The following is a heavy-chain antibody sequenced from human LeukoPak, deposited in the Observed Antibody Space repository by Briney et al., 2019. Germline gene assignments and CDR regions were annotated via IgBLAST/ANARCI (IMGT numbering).Heavy chain of an antibody. J-gene: IGHJ3*02. CDR1: GFTFSSYA. CDR2: ISYDGSNK. CDR3: ASAIADSGDAFDI. D-gene: IGHD6-13*01. Sequence: GGSLRLSCAASGFTFSSYAMHWVRQAPGKGLEWVAVISYDGSNKYYADSVKGRFTISRDNSKNTLYLQMNSLRAEDTAVYYCASAIADSGDAFDIWGQGTKVTVSS. V-gene: IGHV3-30-3*01.